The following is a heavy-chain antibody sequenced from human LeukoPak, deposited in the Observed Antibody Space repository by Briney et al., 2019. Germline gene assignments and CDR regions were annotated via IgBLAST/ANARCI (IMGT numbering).Heavy chain of an antibody. CDR1: EFSLINAW. D-gene: IGHD4-23*01. V-gene: IGHV3-15*01. CDR3: TTVIMGTPKDDY. J-gene: IGHJ4*02. CDR2: IRSEADGGTL. Sequence: GGSLRLSCAASEFSLINAWVSWVRQAPGKGLEWVGRIRSEADGGTLDYAALVKGRFTISRDASKNTLYLQMNSLKTEDTAVYYCTTVIMGTPKDDYWGQGTLVTVSS.